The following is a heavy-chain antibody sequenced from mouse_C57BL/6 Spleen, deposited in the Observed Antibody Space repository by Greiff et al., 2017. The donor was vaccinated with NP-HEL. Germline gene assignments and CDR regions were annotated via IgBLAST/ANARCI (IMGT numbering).Heavy chain of an antibody. Sequence: VQLQQPGAELVRPGTSVKLSCKASGYTFTSYWMHWVKQRPGQGLEWIGVIDPSDSYTNYNQKFKGKATLTVDTSSSTAYMQLSSLTSEDSAVYYCARGAGTSSFYWYFDVWGTGTTVTVSS. V-gene: IGHV1-59*01. D-gene: IGHD4-1*01. J-gene: IGHJ1*03. CDR2: IDPSDSYT. CDR1: GYTFTSYW. CDR3: ARGAGTSSFYWYFDV.